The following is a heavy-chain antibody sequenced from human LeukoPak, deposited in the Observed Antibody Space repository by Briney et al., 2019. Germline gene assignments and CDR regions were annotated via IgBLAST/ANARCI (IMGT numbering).Heavy chain of an antibody. V-gene: IGHV3-21*04. CDR1: GFTFSSYS. CDR3: GRDQEGVVGFTGGVDY. Sequence: GGSLRLSCAASGFTFSSYSMSWVRQAPGKGLEWVSSISTSSSYIYYADSVKGRFTISRDNSKNSLYLQMNSLRAEDTAVYYCGRDQEGVVGFTGGVDYWGQGTLMTASS. J-gene: IGHJ4*02. D-gene: IGHD1-26*01. CDR2: ISTSSSYI.